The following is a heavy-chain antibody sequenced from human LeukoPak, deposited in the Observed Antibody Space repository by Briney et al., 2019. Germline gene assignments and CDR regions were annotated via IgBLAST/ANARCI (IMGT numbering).Heavy chain of an antibody. Sequence: GGSLRLSCAASGFTFSSYWMSWVRQAPGKGLEWVANIKQDGSEKYYVGSVKGRFTISRDNAKNSLYLQMNSLRAEDTAVYYCARDSPERGYSYGPLDNYFDYWGQRTLVTVSS. V-gene: IGHV3-7*01. CDR2: IKQDGSEK. CDR1: GFTFSSYW. CDR3: ARDSPERGYSYGPLDNYFDY. D-gene: IGHD5-18*01. J-gene: IGHJ4*02.